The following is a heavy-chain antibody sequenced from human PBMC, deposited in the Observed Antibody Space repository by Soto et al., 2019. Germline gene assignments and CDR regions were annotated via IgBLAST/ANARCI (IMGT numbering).Heavy chain of an antibody. CDR3: ARDSPGVAPY. D-gene: IGHD2-15*01. J-gene: IGHJ4*02. CDR2: INYRGTT. V-gene: IGHV4-31*03. CDR1: GGSIIDGQTY. Sequence: SETLSLTCTVSGGSIIDGQTYLNWIRQHPERGLEWMGYINYRGTTNYSPALKSRILISIDTSKDQFSLRLTSVTAADTAVHYCARDSPGVAPYWGQGTLVTVSS.